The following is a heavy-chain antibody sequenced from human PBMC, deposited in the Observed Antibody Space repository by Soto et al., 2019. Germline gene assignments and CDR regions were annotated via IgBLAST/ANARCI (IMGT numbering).Heavy chain of an antibody. V-gene: IGHV1-69*02. J-gene: IGHJ4*02. D-gene: IGHD1-1*01. Sequence: QVQLVQSGAEVKKPGSSVKVSCKASGGTFSSYTISWVRQAPGQGLEWMGRIIPILGIANYAQKFQGRVTITADKSTSTGYMELSSLRSEDTAVYYCASSRYNWNDDGFAQFGYWGQGTLVTVSS. CDR1: GGTFSSYT. CDR2: IIPILGIA. CDR3: ASSRYNWNDDGFAQFGY.